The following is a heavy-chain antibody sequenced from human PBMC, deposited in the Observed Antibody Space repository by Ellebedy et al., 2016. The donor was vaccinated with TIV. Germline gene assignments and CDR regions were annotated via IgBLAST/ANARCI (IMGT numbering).Heavy chain of an antibody. D-gene: IGHD2-2*01. V-gene: IGHV3-30*18. Sequence: GESLKISCAASGFTFSSYDMHWVRQAPGKGLEWLALISNNANNKYYADSVKGRFTISRDNSKNTLYLQMSSLRPEDTAVYFCAKVPVGFCSTPNCFYFDYWGQGTQVTVSS. CDR3: AKVPVGFCSTPNCFYFDY. CDR2: ISNNANNK. J-gene: IGHJ4*02. CDR1: GFTFSSYD.